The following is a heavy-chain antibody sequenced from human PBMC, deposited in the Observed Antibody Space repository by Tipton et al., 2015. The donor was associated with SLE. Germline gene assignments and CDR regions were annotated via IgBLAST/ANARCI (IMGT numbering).Heavy chain of an antibody. CDR1: GGSISSSSYY. CDR3: ARVHYYSYMDV. J-gene: IGHJ6*03. Sequence: TLSLTCTVSGGSISSSSYYWGWIRQPPGKGLEWIGSIYYSGSTYYNPSLKSRVTISVDTSKNQFSLKLSSVTAADTAVYYCARVHYYSYMDVWGKGTTVTVSS. CDR2: IYYSGST. V-gene: IGHV4-39*07.